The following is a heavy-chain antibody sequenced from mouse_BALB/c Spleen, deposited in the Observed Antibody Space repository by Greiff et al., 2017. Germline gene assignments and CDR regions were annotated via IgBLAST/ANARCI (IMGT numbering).Heavy chain of an antibody. Sequence: QVQLKESGAELAKPGASVKMSCKASGYTFTSYWMHWVKQRPGQGLEWIGYINPSTGYTEYNQKFKDKATLTADKSSSTAYMQLSSLTSEDSAVYYCARWGGNYDAMDYWGQGTSVTVSS. J-gene: IGHJ4*01. CDR3: ARWGGNYDAMDY. V-gene: IGHV1-7*01. CDR2: INPSTGYT. CDR1: GYTFTSYW. D-gene: IGHD2-1*01.